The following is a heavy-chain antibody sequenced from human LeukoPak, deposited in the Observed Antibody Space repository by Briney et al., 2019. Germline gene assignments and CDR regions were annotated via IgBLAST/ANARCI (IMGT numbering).Heavy chain of an antibody. Sequence: PGGSLRLSCAASGFTFSSYTLNWVRQAPGKGLEWVSSISRFGEYIYYADSVKGRFTISRDDAKNSLYLQMNSLKAEDTAVYYCARDFGHQVGATRYYFDYWGQGTLVTVSS. CDR3: ARDFGHQVGATRYYFDY. CDR1: GFTFSSYT. D-gene: IGHD1-26*01. J-gene: IGHJ4*02. V-gene: IGHV3-21*01. CDR2: ISRFGEYI.